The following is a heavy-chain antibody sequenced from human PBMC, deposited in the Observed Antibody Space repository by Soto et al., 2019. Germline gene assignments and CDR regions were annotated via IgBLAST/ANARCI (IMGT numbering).Heavy chain of an antibody. CDR1: GYTFTGYY. V-gene: IGHV1-2*04. Sequence: ASVKVSCKASGYTFTGYYMHWVRRAPGQGLEWMGWINPNSGGTNYAQKFQGWVTMTRDTSISTAYMELSRLRSDDTAVYYCARVKGYYYGSGSYFDQNYFDYWGQGTLVTVSS. CDR3: ARVKGYYYGSGSYFDQNYFDY. J-gene: IGHJ4*02. D-gene: IGHD3-10*01. CDR2: INPNSGGT.